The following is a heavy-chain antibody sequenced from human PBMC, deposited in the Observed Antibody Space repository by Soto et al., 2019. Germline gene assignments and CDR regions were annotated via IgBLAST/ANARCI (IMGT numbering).Heavy chain of an antibody. Sequence: PSETLSLTCTVSGGSISSYYWSWIRQPPGKGLEWIGYIYYSGSTNYNPSLKSRVTISVDTSKNQFSLKLSSVTAADTAVYYCARGLQYRNYYYYYMDVWGKGTTVTVSS. CDR2: IYYSGST. CDR1: GGSISSYY. V-gene: IGHV4-59*01. J-gene: IGHJ6*03. CDR3: ARGLQYRNYYYYYMDV. D-gene: IGHD4-4*01.